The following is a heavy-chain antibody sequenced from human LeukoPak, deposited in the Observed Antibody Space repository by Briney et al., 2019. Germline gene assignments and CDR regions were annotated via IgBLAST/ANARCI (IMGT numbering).Heavy chain of an antibody. CDR1: GFTFSSYG. Sequence: GGSLRLSCAASGFTFSSYGMHWVRQAPGKGLEWVAVIWYDGSDKYYADSVKGRFTISRDSSKNTLYLQMNSLRADDTAVYYCARHHYYFDHWGQGTLVTVSS. V-gene: IGHV3-33*01. CDR3: ARHHYYFDH. J-gene: IGHJ4*02. CDR2: IWYDGSDK.